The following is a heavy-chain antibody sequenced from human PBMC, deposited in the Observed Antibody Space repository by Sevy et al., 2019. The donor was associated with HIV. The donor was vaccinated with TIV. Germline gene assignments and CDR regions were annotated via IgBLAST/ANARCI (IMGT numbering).Heavy chain of an antibody. J-gene: IGHJ4*02. D-gene: IGHD5-18*01. V-gene: IGHV4-59*01. CDR1: GGSISSNY. Sequence: SETLSLTCTVSGGSISSNYWSWIRQPPGKGLEWIGYIYSSGSSYNPSLKSRVSISMDTSKNRFSLKLNSVTTADTAVYYCARSSGYSYGDFDYWGQGTLVTVSS. CDR2: IYSSGSS. CDR3: ARSSGYSYGDFDY.